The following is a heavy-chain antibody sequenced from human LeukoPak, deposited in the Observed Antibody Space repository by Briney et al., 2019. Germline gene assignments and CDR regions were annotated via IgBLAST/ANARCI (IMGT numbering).Heavy chain of an antibody. Sequence: PSETLSLTCTVAGGSISTYYWNWIRQTPGKGLEWIGHISNGNTDYNPSLKSRVTISAGTSKNQFSLRLTSVTAADAAVYYCARDKAHSYGRYFDPWGQGALVIVSS. CDR2: ISNGNT. CDR3: ARDKAHSYGRYFDP. J-gene: IGHJ5*02. V-gene: IGHV4-59*01. CDR1: GGSISTYY. D-gene: IGHD5-18*01.